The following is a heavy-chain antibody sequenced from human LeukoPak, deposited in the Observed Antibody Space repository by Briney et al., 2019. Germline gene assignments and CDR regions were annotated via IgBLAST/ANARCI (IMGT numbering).Heavy chain of an antibody. Sequence: PSETLSLTCTVSGGSISSSSYYWGWIRQPPGKGLEWIGYIYYSGSTNYNPSLKSRVTISVDTSKNQFSLKLSSVTAADTAVYYCARGGIVCTNGVCYTPYFDYWGQGTLVTVSS. J-gene: IGHJ4*02. CDR1: GGSISSSSYY. V-gene: IGHV4-61*05. CDR2: IYYSGST. CDR3: ARGGIVCTNGVCYTPYFDY. D-gene: IGHD2-8*01.